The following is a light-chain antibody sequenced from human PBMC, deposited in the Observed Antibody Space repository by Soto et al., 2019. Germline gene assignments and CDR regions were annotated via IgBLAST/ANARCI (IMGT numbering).Light chain of an antibody. CDR3: QQYNSYPWT. J-gene: IGKJ1*01. CDR1: QSISIY. CDR2: EAS. V-gene: IGKV1-5*03. Sequence: DIQMTQSPSTLSASVGDRVTITCRASQSISIYLAWYQQKPGKAPKLLIYEASSLESEVPSRFSGSGSGTEFTLTISSLQPDDFATYYCQQYNSYPWTFGQGTKVEIK.